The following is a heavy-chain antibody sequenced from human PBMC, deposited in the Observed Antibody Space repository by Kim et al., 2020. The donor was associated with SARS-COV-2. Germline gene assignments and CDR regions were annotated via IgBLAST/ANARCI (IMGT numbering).Heavy chain of an antibody. D-gene: IGHD4-17*01. V-gene: IGHV4-59*01. CDR3: ASSSGDYGGYFDY. Sequence: SETLSLTCTVSGDSISSYYWSWIRQPPGKGLEWIGYIYYSGSTNYNPSLKSRVTISVDTSKNQFSLKLSSVTAADTAVYYCASSSGDYGGYFDYWGQGTLVTVSS. J-gene: IGHJ4*02. CDR1: GDSISSYY. CDR2: IYYSGST.